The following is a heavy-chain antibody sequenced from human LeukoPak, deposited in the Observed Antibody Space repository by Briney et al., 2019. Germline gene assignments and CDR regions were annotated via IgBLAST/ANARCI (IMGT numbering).Heavy chain of an antibody. CDR3: ARGTGFDP. Sequence: SETLSLTCAVYGGSFSGYYWSWIRQPPGKGLEWIGEINHSGSTNYNPSLKSRVTISVDTSKNQFSLKLSSVTAADTAVYYCARGTGFDPWGQGTLVTVSS. CDR2: INHSGST. V-gene: IGHV4-34*01. J-gene: IGHJ5*02. CDR1: GGSFSGYY.